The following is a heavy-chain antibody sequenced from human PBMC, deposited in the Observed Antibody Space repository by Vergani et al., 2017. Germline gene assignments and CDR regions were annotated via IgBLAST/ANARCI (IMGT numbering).Heavy chain of an antibody. D-gene: IGHD1-26*01. J-gene: IGHJ6*03. CDR3: ARDGWELLDYFYYMDV. V-gene: IGHV3-74*01. CDR2: INSDGDST. Sequence: VQLVESEGGLVQPGGSLRLSCTASGFTFSNYWMQWVRQAPGKGLMWVSRINSDGDSTSYADSVKGRFTISRDNAKNTLYLQMDSLRAEDTAVYYCARDGWELLDYFYYMDVWGKGTTVTVSS. CDR1: GFTFSNYW.